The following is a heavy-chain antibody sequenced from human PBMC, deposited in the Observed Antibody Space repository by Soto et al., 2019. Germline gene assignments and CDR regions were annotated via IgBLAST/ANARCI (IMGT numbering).Heavy chain of an antibody. CDR3: AFILSAAGTRGMDV. J-gene: IGHJ6*02. D-gene: IGHD6-13*01. CDR2: ISGSGGST. Sequence: PGGSLRLSCAASGFTFSSYAMSWVRQAPGKGLEWVSAISGSGGSTYYADSVKGRFTISRDNSKNTLYLQMNSLRAEDTAVYYCAFILSAAGTRGMDVWGQGTTVTVSS. CDR1: GFTFSSYA. V-gene: IGHV3-23*01.